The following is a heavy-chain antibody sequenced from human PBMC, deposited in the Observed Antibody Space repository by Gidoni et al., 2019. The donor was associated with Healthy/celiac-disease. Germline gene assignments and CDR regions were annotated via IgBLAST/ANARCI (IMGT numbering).Heavy chain of an antibody. D-gene: IGHD3-16*01. CDR1: GFTFRGYS. Sequence: EVQLVESGGGVVQPGGALRLSGADSGFTFRGYSMTWVRQAPGKGLEWVSYFSSSSSTIYYADSVKGRFTISRDNAKNLLSLQMNSLRAEDTAVYYCARGDAMSYYDYVWGSFPFDYWGQGTLVTVSS. J-gene: IGHJ4*02. V-gene: IGHV3-48*04. CDR2: FSSSSSTI. CDR3: ARGDAMSYYDYVWGSFPFDY.